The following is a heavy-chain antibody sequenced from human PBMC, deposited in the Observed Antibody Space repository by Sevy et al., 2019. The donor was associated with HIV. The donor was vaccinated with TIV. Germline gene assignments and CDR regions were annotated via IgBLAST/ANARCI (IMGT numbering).Heavy chain of an antibody. D-gene: IGHD2-2*02. CDR1: GGTFSSYA. V-gene: IGHV1-69*13. CDR3: ARGNHDIVVVPAAIMNKDWFDP. CDR2: IIPIFGTA. J-gene: IGHJ5*02. Sequence: ASVKVSCKASGGTFSSYAISWVRQAPGQGLEWMGGIIPIFGTANYAQKFQGRVTITADESTSTAYMELSSLRSEDTAVYYCARGNHDIVVVPAAIMNKDWFDPWGQGTLVTVSS.